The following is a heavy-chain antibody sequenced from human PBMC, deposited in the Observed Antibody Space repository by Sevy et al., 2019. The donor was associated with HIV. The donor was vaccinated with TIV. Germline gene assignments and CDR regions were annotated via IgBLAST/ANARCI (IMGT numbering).Heavy chain of an antibody. CDR3: ARLVPGAVAATGCFDY. D-gene: IGHD6-19*01. CDR1: GYSFTSYW. J-gene: IGHJ4*02. V-gene: IGHV5-51*01. Sequence: GESLKISCKGSGYSFTSYWIGWVRQMPGKGLEWMGIIYPGDSDTRYSPSFQGQVTISADKSISTAYLQWSSLKASDTAMYYCARLVPGAVAATGCFDYWGQGTLVTVSS. CDR2: IYPGDSDT.